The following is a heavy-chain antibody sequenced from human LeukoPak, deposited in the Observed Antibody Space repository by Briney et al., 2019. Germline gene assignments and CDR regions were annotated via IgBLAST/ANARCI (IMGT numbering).Heavy chain of an antibody. CDR3: ATHAEDFWSGYFVFLRAGGAFDI. CDR1: GFTFSSYS. J-gene: IGHJ3*02. CDR2: ISSSSSYI. D-gene: IGHD3-3*01. Sequence: GGPLRLSCAASGFTFSSYSMNWVRQAPGKGLEWVSSISSSSSYIYYADSVKGRFTISRDNAKNSLYLQMNSLRAEDTAVYYCATHAEDFWSGYFVFLRAGGAFDIWGQGTMVTVSS. V-gene: IGHV3-21*01.